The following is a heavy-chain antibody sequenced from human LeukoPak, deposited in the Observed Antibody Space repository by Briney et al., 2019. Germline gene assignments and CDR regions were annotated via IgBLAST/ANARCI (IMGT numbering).Heavy chain of an antibody. CDR1: GYTFTSYY. V-gene: IGHV1-46*01. CDR3: ARDANLGYCSGGSCYDFGY. Sequence: GASVKVSCKASGYTFTSYYMHWVRQAPGQGLEWMGIINPSGGSTSYAQKFQGRVTMTRDTSTSTVYMELSSLRSEDTAVYYCARDANLGYCSGGSCYDFGYRGQGTLVTVSS. J-gene: IGHJ4*02. CDR2: INPSGGST. D-gene: IGHD2-15*01.